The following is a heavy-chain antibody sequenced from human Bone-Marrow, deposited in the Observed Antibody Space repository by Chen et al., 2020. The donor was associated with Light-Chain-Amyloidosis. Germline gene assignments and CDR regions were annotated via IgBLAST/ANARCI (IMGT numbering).Heavy chain of an antibody. CDR3: ARVPIATPGTGIDY. J-gene: IGHJ4*02. D-gene: IGHD6-13*01. V-gene: IGHV3-74*01. CDR2: IKGDGSDI. CDR1: GFTFSDYW. Sequence: VESGGXLXQPGGSLRLSCAASGFTFSDYWMHWVRQAPGKGLVWVSRIKGDGSDISYADXVKGRFTISRDXXXXXXXXXXXXXXXXXXXXXXXARVPIATPGTGIDYWGQGALVTVSS.